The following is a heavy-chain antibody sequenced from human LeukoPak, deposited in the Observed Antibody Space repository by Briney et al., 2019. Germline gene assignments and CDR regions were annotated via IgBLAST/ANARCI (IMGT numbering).Heavy chain of an antibody. CDR3: ARDHSSGWYSDYFDY. CDR2: ISGSGGST. D-gene: IGHD6-19*01. J-gene: IGHJ4*02. CDR1: GFTFSSYA. V-gene: IGHV3-23*01. Sequence: GGSLRLSCAASGFTFSSYATSWVRQAPGKGLEWVSTISGSGGSTYYADSVKGRFTISRDNSKNTLYLQMNSLRAEDTAVYYCARDHSSGWYSDYFDYWGQGTLVTVSS.